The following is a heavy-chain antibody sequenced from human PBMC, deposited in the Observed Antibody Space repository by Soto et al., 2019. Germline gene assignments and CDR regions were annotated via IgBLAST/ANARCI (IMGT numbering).Heavy chain of an antibody. J-gene: IGHJ4*02. D-gene: IGHD6-25*01. Sequence: EVQLLESGGGLVQPGRSLRLSCAASGFTFNNYAMSWVRQAPGQGLDWVSAISGSGGTTYYADSVKGRFTISRDNSKNPLFLQMNSLRAEDAAVYYCAKFFVETGSNSGWPWSFHYWGQGTLVTVSS. CDR3: AKFFVETGSNSGWPWSFHY. V-gene: IGHV3-23*01. CDR2: ISGSGGTT. CDR1: GFTFNNYA.